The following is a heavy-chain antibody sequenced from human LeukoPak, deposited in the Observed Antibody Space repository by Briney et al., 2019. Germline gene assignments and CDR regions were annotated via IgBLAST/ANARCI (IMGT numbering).Heavy chain of an antibody. CDR1: RFIFSTYA. V-gene: IGHV3-30-3*01. Sequence: GGSLRLPCAASRFIFSTYAMHWVRQAPGKGLEWVAVISYDGGNKYFADSVKGRFTISRDNSKNTLYLQMNSLRADDTAVYYCARDAYDKNGYYRIFDSWGQGTLVTVSS. CDR3: ARDAYDKNGYYRIFDS. J-gene: IGHJ4*02. D-gene: IGHD3-22*01. CDR2: ISYDGGNK.